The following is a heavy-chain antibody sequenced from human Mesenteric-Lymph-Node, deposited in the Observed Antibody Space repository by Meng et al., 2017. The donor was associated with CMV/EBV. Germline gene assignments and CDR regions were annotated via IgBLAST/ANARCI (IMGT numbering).Heavy chain of an antibody. V-gene: IGHV3-74*01. CDR1: GFTFSSYW. D-gene: IGHD3-3*01. CDR3: ARQPAYYDFWSGYPNLNAFDI. J-gene: IGHJ3*02. CDR2: INSDGSST. Sequence: GGSLRLSCAASGFTFSSYWMHWVRQAPGKGLVWVSRINSDGSSTSYADSVKGRFTISRDNAKNTLYLQMNSLRAEDTAVYYCARQPAYYDFWSGYPNLNAFDIWGQGTMVTVSS.